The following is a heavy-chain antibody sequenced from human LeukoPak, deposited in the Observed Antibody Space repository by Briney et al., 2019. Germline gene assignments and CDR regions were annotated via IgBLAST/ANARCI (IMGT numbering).Heavy chain of an antibody. J-gene: IGHJ1*01. CDR3: ARGGMPSAPPAEYFRY. D-gene: IGHD2-2*01. Sequence: GGSLRLSCVASGFTLSHYNLHWVRQAPGKGLEYVSGISFNGGSTSYADSVRGRFIISRDESKNTVYLPMGSLRDEDMAVYYCARGGMPSAPPAEYFRYWGQGTLVTVSS. V-gene: IGHV3-64*02. CDR1: GFTLSHYN. CDR2: ISFNGGST.